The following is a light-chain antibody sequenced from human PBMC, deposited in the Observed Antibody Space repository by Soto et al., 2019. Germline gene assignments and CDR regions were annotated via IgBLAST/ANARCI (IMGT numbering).Light chain of an antibody. CDR2: DAS. Sequence: DIQMTQSPSTLSASVGDRVTISCRASQSISSWLAWYQQKPGKAPKLLIYDASSLESGVPSRFSGSGSGTEFTLLIRRLQPVDFATYYYQQYNSYRTFGQGTKVEIK. CDR1: QSISSW. V-gene: IGKV1-5*01. CDR3: QQYNSYRT. J-gene: IGKJ1*01.